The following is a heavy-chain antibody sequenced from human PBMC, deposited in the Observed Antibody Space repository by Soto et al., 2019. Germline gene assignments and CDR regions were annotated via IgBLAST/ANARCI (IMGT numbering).Heavy chain of an antibody. CDR1: GYTFATYD. V-gene: IGHV1-8*01. D-gene: IGHD6-25*01. CDR3: ARRKERSGPYYRDY. J-gene: IGHJ4*02. Sequence: QVQLVQSGAEVKKPGASVKVSCKASGYTFATYDFAWVRQATGQGLEWMGWMNPNTGNTGYAQALRGRVTMTRNTSITTAYMELSSLRSEDTAVYFCARRKERSGPYYRDYWGQGTLVTVSS. CDR2: MNPNTGNT.